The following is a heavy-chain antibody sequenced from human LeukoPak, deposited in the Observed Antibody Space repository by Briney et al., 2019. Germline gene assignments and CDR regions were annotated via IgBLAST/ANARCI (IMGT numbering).Heavy chain of an antibody. CDR1: GYTFTSYG. CDR2: INTNTGHP. Sequence: ASVKVSCKASGYTFTSYGVNWVRQAPGQGLEWMGWINTNTGHPTYAQGSTGRFVFSLDTSVSTAYLQISSLKAEDTAVYYCTRDRYVVVFDYWGQGTLVTVSS. D-gene: IGHD3-22*01. J-gene: IGHJ4*02. CDR3: TRDRYVVVFDY. V-gene: IGHV7-4-1*02.